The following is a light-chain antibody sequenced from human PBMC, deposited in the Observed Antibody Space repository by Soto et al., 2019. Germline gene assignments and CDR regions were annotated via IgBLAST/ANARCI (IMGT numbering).Light chain of an antibody. Sequence: EIVLTQSPGTLSLSPGDRATLSCRASQSVSISYLAWYQQKPGQAPRLLVYGSSNRATGVSDRFSGSGSGTDFTLTISSLEPEDFAVYYCLQSDNSPRTFGQGTKVEI. CDR3: LQSDNSPRT. CDR2: GSS. J-gene: IGKJ1*01. CDR1: QSVSISY. V-gene: IGKV3-20*01.